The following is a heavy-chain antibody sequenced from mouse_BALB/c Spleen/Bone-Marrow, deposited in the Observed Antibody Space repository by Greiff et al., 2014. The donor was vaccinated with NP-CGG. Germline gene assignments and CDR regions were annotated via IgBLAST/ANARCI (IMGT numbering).Heavy chain of an antibody. CDR3: ARPLLESSGYGWFAY. V-gene: IGHV5-12*02. J-gene: IGHJ3*01. D-gene: IGHD3-2*01. CDR1: GFTFSDYY. CDR2: ISNGGGST. Sequence: EVMLVESGGGLVQPGGSLKLSCATSGFTFSDYYMYWVRQTPEKRLEWVAYISNGGGSTYYPDTVKGRFTISRDNAKNTLYLQMSRLKSEDTAMYYCARPLLESSGYGWFAYWGQGTLVTVSA.